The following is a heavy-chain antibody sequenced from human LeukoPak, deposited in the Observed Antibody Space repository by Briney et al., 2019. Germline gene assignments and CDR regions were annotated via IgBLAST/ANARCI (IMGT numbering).Heavy chain of an antibody. Sequence: GGSLRLSCAASGFTFSSYSMNWVRQAPGKGLEWVSSISSSSSYIYYADSVKGRFTISRDNAKNTLYLQMNSLRAEDTAVYYCARDRGSGYDLGAFDIWGQGTMVTVSS. CDR2: ISSSSSYI. V-gene: IGHV3-21*01. CDR3: ARDRGSGYDLGAFDI. CDR1: GFTFSSYS. D-gene: IGHD5-12*01. J-gene: IGHJ3*02.